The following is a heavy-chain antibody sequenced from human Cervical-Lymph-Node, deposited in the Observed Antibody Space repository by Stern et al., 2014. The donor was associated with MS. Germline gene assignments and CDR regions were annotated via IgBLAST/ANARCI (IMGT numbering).Heavy chain of an antibody. CDR3: ARGGRGVGLEY. D-gene: IGHD3-10*01. V-gene: IGHV3-30-3*01. J-gene: IGHJ4*02. Sequence: VQLVESGGGVVQPGRSLSLSCVASGFTFSTYPMHWVRQAPGKGLEWVAFVSYDGTQRNSTDSVKARFTISRDNSKNTLYLHMNSLRDEDTAVYFCARGGRGVGLEYWGQGALVTVSS. CDR1: GFTFSTYP. CDR2: VSYDGTQR.